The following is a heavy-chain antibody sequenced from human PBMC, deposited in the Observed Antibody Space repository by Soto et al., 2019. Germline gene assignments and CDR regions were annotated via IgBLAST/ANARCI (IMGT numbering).Heavy chain of an antibody. CDR3: AGEYCANGVCYLPDY. D-gene: IGHD2-8*01. CDR1: GYTFTTYG. V-gene: IGHV1-18*01. J-gene: IGHJ4*02. Sequence: GASVKVSCKASGYTFTTYGISWVRQAPGQGLEWMGWISTYNGNTYYAQKFQGRVTMTTDTSTSTAYMELTSLRSDDTAVYYCAGEYCANGVCYLPDYWGQGILVTVSS. CDR2: ISTYNGNT.